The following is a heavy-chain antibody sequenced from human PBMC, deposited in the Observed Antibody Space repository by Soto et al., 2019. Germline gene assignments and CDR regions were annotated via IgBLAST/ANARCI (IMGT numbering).Heavy chain of an antibody. V-gene: IGHV4-34*01. Sequence: SETLSLTCAVYGGSFSGHSLTWIRQSPGKGLEWIGDINHSGRVNYSPSLKSRVTISLDTSKNQFSLTLSAVTAADTAMYYCSTRAYDTNGYYRFDPWGQGTLVTVYS. D-gene: IGHD3-22*01. J-gene: IGHJ5*01. CDR1: GGSFSGHS. CDR3: STRAYDTNGYYRFDP. CDR2: INHSGRV.